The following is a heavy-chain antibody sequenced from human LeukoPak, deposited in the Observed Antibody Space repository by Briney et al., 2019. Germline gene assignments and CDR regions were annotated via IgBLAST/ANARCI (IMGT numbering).Heavy chain of an antibody. D-gene: IGHD6-19*01. CDR3: AKNQGIAVGYYYYYMDV. V-gene: IGHV3-23*01. CDR2: ISGSGGST. J-gene: IGHJ6*03. CDR1: GFTFSSYV. Sequence: VGSLRLSWAASGFTFSSYVISWVRQAPGQGVEWVSAISGSGGSTYYADSVKGRFTISRDNSKNKLYLPMNSPRAEDTAVYYIAKNQGIAVGYYYYYMDVWSKGTTVTVSS.